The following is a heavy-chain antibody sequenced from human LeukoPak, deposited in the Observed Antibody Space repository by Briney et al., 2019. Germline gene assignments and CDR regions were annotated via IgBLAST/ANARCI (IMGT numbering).Heavy chain of an antibody. D-gene: IGHD2-15*01. V-gene: IGHV1-69*13. J-gene: IGHJ4*02. Sequence: GASVKVSCKASGGTFSSYAISWVRQAPGQGLEWMGGIIPIFGTANYAQKFQGRVTITADESTSTAYMELSSLRSEDTAVYYCARGGYCSGGSCFYFDYWGQGTLVTVSS. CDR2: IIPIFGTA. CDR3: ARGGYCSGGSCFYFDY. CDR1: GGTFSSYA.